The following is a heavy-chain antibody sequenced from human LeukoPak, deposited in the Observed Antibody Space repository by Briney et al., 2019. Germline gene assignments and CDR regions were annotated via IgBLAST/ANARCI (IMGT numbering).Heavy chain of an antibody. J-gene: IGHJ4*02. CDR3: ARGALKWELPPIRARKSYYFDY. V-gene: IGHV4-61*02. Sequence: SETLSLTCTVSGGSISSGSYYWSWIRQPAGKGLEWIGRIYTSGSTNYNPSLKSRVTVSVDTSKNHFSLKLSSVTAADTAVYYCARGALKWELPPIRARKSYYFDYWGQGTLVTVSS. D-gene: IGHD1-26*01. CDR2: IYTSGST. CDR1: GGSISSGSYY.